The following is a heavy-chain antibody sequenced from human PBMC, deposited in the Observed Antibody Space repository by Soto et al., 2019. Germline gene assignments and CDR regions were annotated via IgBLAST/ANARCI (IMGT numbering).Heavy chain of an antibody. CDR1: GYTFTTYG. V-gene: IGHV1-18*01. J-gene: IGHJ5*02. CDR2: INPNSGHT. D-gene: IGHD3-22*01. CDR3: ARGQVVNFDNWFDP. Sequence: QIQLLQSGAEVKRPGTSVKVSCQASGYTFTTYGIIWVRQAPGQGLEWMGWINPNSGHTNYAQNHQDRATMTTDTSTNTAYMELRSLRSDDTAVYFCARGQVVNFDNWFDPWGQGTLVTVSS.